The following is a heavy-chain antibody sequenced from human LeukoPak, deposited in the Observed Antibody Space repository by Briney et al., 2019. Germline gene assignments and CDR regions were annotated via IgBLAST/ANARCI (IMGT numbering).Heavy chain of an antibody. Sequence: SETLSLTCTVSGGSVSISGNYWSWIRQAPGKGLEWIGYIYYSGGTNYNPSLKSRATISVDTSKDQFSLKLTSVTAADTAVYYCARDRSQDRYYYSGMDVWGKGTTVTVAS. V-gene: IGHV4-61*08. D-gene: IGHD2-15*01. CDR3: ARDRSQDRYYYSGMDV. CDR2: IYYSGGT. J-gene: IGHJ6*04. CDR1: GGSVSISGNY.